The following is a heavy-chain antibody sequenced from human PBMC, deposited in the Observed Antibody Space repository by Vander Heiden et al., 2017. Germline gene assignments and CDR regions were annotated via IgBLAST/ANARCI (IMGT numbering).Heavy chain of an antibody. J-gene: IGHJ4*02. V-gene: IGHV3-21*01. D-gene: IGHD6-13*01. CDR3: ASLAGAGTSDY. CDR1: GFTFSTYT. Sequence: EVQLVESGGGLVKPGGSLGPYCAASGFTFSTYTMNWVRQAPGKGLEWVSSINSTSSYIYYADSVKGRFTISRDNAKNSLYLQMNSLRTEDTAVYYCASLAGAGTSDYWGQGTLVTVSS. CDR2: INSTSSYI.